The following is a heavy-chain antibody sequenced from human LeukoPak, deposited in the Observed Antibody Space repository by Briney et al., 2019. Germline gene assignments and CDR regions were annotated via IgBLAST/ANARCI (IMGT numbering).Heavy chain of an antibody. Sequence: PGGSLRLSCAASGFTFSTHWMSWFRQAPGKGLEWVALIQKDGSDKHYVDSVKGRFTISRDNSKNTLYLQMNSLRVEDTAVYFCASNYDSSAYSYFDYWGQGTLVTVSS. CDR3: ASNYDSSAYSYFDY. CDR1: GFTFSTHW. J-gene: IGHJ4*02. CDR2: IQKDGSDK. V-gene: IGHV3-7*03. D-gene: IGHD3-22*01.